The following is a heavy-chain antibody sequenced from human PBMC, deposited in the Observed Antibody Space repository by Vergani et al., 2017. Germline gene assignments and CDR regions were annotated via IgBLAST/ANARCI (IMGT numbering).Heavy chain of an antibody. CDR1: GYSFTSYW. D-gene: IGHD4-23*01. J-gene: IGHJ4*02. CDR2: IYPGDSDT. CDR3: AXLSDYGGDTDGEYYFDY. Sequence: EVQLVQSGAEVKKPGESLKISCKGSGYSFTSYWIGWVRQMPGKGLEWMGIIYPGDSDTRYSPSFQGQVTISADKSISTAYLQWSSLKASDTAMYYCAXLSDYGGDTDGEYYFDYWGQGTLVTVSS. V-gene: IGHV5-51*01.